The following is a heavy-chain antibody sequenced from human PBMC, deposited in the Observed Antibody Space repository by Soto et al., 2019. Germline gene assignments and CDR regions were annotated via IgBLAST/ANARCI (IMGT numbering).Heavy chain of an antibody. CDR2: INHSGST. CDR1: GGSFSGYY. V-gene: IGHV4-34*01. D-gene: IGHD6-6*01. J-gene: IGHJ5*02. Sequence: SETPSLTCAVYGGSFSGYYWSWIRQPPGKGLEWIGEINHSGSTNYNPSLKSRVTISVDTSKNQFSLKLSSVTAADTAVDYCARARSDDTSIAARRGWFDPWGQGTLVTVSS. CDR3: ARARSDDTSIAARRGWFDP.